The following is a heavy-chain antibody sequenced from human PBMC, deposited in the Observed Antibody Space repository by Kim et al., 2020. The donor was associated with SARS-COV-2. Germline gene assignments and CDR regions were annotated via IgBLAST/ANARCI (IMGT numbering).Heavy chain of an antibody. D-gene: IGHD3-10*01. J-gene: IGHJ4*02. CDR2: IYSGGSST. CDR3: AKFETGASFDY. Sequence: GASLRLSCAASGFTFSSYAMSWVRQAPGKGLEWVSVIYSGGSSTYYADSVKGRFTISRDNSKNTLYLQMNSLRAEDTAVYYCAKFETGASFDYWGQGTLVTVSS. CDR1: GFTFSSYA. V-gene: IGHV3-23*03.